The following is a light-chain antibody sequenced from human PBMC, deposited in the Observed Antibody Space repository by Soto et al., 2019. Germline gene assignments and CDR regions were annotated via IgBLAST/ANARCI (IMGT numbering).Light chain of an antibody. J-gene: IGKJ1*01. CDR1: QSVSSSY. CDR3: QQYNNWPPWT. CDR2: GAS. Sequence: IVLTQSPGTLSLSPAERATLSCRASQSVSSSYLAWYQQKPGQAPRLLIYGASNRATGIPARFSGSGSGTEFTLTISSLQSEDFAVYYCQQYNNWPPWTFGQGTKVDIK. V-gene: IGKV3-15*01.